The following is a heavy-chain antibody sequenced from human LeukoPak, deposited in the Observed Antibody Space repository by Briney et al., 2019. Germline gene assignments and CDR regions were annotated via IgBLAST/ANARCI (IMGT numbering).Heavy chain of an antibody. D-gene: IGHD3-10*01. Sequence: ASVKVSCKGSGYTFTNYGISWVRQMPGKGLEWMGVIYPGDSDTRYIPSFQGQVTISADKSISTAYLQWSSLKASDTAMYYCARQGYYGSGSYLPLDYWGQGTLVTVSS. J-gene: IGHJ4*02. CDR3: ARQGYYGSGSYLPLDY. CDR1: GYTFTNYG. CDR2: IYPGDSDT. V-gene: IGHV5-51*01.